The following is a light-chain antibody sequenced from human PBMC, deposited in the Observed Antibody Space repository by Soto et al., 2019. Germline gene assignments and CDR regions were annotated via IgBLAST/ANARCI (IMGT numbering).Light chain of an antibody. V-gene: IGLV1-40*01. CDR1: SSNIGAGYD. J-gene: IGLJ2*01. CDR2: GNS. CDR3: QSYDRSLSGVV. Sequence: QSVLTQPPSVSGAPGQRVTISCTGSSSNIGAGYDVHWYQQLPGTAPKLLIYGNSNRPSGVPDRFSGSKSGTSASLAITGLKAEDEAAYYCQSYDRSLSGVVFGGGTKLTVL.